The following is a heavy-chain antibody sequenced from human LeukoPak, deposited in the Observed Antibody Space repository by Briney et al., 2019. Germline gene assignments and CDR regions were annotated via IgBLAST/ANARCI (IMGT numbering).Heavy chain of an antibody. J-gene: IGHJ4*02. D-gene: IGHD2-15*01. CDR1: GGSISSSNW. Sequence: SETLSLTCAVSGGSISSSNWWSWVRQPPGKGLEWIGEIYHSGSTDYNPSLKSRVTISVDESKNQFSLKLSSVTAADTAVYYCARDTGYCSGGSCYHNYFDYWGQGTLVTVSS. CDR3: ARDTGYCSGGSCYHNYFDY. V-gene: IGHV4-4*02. CDR2: IYHSGST.